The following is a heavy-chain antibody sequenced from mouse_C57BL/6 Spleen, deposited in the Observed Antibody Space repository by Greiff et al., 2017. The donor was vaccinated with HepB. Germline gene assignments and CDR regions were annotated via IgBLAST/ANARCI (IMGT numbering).Heavy chain of an antibody. J-gene: IGHJ3*01. CDR2: IYPRSGNT. Sequence: QLQQSGAELARPGASVKLSYKASGYTFTSYGISWVKQRTGQGLEWIGEIYPRSGNTYYNEKFKGKATLTADKSSSTAYMELRSLTSEDSAVYFCAREGITTAPFAYWRQGTLVTVSA. CDR3: AREGITTAPFAY. V-gene: IGHV1-81*01. D-gene: IGHD1-2*01. CDR1: GYTFTSYG.